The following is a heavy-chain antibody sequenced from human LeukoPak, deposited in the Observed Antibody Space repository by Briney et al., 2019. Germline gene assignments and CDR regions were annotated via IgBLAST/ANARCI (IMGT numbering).Heavy chain of an antibody. CDR2: INPNSGGT. D-gene: IGHD2-2*01. CDR1: GYTFTGNY. V-gene: IGHV1-2*06. J-gene: IGHJ4*02. Sequence: VASVKVSCKASGYTFTGNYMHWVRQAPGQGLEWMGRINPNSGGTNYAQKFQGRVTTTRDTSISTAYMELSRLRSDDTAVYYCARAYCSAISCYLGLDYWGQGTLVTVSS. CDR3: ARAYCSAISCYLGLDY.